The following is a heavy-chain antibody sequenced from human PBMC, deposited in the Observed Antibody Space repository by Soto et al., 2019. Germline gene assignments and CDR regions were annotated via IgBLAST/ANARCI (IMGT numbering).Heavy chain of an antibody. CDR3: ARAPFIAAAGGDYYYYGMDV. V-gene: IGHV4-61*08. CDR2: IYYSGST. Sequence: PSETLSLTCTVSGGSISSGDYYWSWIRQPPGKGLEWIGYIYYSGSTNYNPSLKSRVTISVDTSKNQFSLKLSSVTAADTAVYYCARAPFIAAAGGDYYYYGMDVWGQGTTVTVSS. CDR1: GGSISSGDYY. D-gene: IGHD6-13*01. J-gene: IGHJ6*02.